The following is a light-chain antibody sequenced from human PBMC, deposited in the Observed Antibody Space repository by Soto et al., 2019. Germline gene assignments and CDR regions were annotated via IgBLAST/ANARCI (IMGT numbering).Light chain of an antibody. CDR2: GSS. CDR1: QSVRPNF. V-gene: IGKV3-20*01. CDR3: QQYGSSPQT. Sequence: IGLTKSPDTLSLSPWERATRSCRASQSVRPNFLAWYQQKPGQAPRLLIYGSSTRATGIPDRFSGSGSGTDFTLTISRLEPEDFAMYYCQQYGSSPQTFGPGTKVDIK. J-gene: IGKJ3*01.